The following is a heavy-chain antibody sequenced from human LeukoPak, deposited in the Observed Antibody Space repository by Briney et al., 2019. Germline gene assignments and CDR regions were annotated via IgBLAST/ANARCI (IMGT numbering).Heavy chain of an antibody. Sequence: PSETLSLTCAVPNGSFSGYFWSWLRQPPGKGLGCSGAINHSVSSHYNTSLKNRAVMSIDTSKNEFSLRLTSVTAADTAVYYCARGREYNWDQIYFVYWGHGTLVTVSS. CDR2: INHSVSS. CDR1: NGSFSGYF. J-gene: IGHJ4*01. V-gene: IGHV4-34*01. CDR3: ARGREYNWDQIYFVY. D-gene: IGHD1-20*01.